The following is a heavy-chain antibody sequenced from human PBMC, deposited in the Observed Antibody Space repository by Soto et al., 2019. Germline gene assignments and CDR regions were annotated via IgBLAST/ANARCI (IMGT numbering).Heavy chain of an antibody. CDR2: VIPVSGTA. CDR3: ATVDRSVALVGWFDP. V-gene: IGHV1-69*01. CDR1: GGTFSSYV. J-gene: IGHJ5*02. Sequence: QVHLEQSGAEVKKPGSSVKVSCKFSGGTFSSYVSIWVRQAPGQGLEWMGGVIPVSGTANYEQKFHGRVTISADAATNTAYMELSSVRFDDTAVYYCATVDRSVALVGWFDPWGQGTLVTVSS. D-gene: IGHD2-8*02.